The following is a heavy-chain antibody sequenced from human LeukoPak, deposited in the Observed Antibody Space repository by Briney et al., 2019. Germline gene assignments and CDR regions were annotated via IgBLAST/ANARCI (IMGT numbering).Heavy chain of an antibody. CDR2: ISAYNGNT. D-gene: IGHD3-10*01. Sequence: ASVKVSCTASGYTFTSYGISWVRQAPGQGLEWMGWISAYNGNTNYAQKLQGRVTMTTDTSTSTAYMELRSLRSDDTAVYYCARGPDGSGSYDYYFDYWGQGTLVTVSS. V-gene: IGHV1-18*01. J-gene: IGHJ4*02. CDR1: GYTFTSYG. CDR3: ARGPDGSGSYDYYFDY.